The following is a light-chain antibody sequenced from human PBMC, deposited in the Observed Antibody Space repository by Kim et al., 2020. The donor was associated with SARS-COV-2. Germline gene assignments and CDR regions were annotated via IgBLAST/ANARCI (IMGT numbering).Light chain of an antibody. CDR3: MYGTHWPPSFT. V-gene: IGKV2-30*01. J-gene: IGKJ4*01. CDR2: KVS. Sequence: EGIMTQSPISLPVTLGQPASISCRSSQSLVFSDGKTYLNWFHQRPGPSPRRLIYKVSNRDSGVPDRFSGSGSGTDFTLKISRVEAEDVGVYYCMYGTHWPPSFTFGGGTKVDI. CDR1: QSLVFSDGKTY.